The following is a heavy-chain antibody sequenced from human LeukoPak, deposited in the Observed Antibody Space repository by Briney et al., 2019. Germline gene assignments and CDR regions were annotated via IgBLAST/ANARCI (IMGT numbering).Heavy chain of an antibody. CDR3: ARESLYNWNLNWFDP. CDR2: ISAYNGNT. CDR1: GYTFTSYG. J-gene: IGHJ5*02. Sequence: ASVKVSCKASGYTFTSYGISWVRQAPGQGLEWMGWISAYNGNTNYAQKLQGRVTMTTDTSTSTAYMELRSLRADDTAVYYCARESLYNWNLNWFDPWGQGTLVTVSS. D-gene: IGHD1-20*01. V-gene: IGHV1-18*01.